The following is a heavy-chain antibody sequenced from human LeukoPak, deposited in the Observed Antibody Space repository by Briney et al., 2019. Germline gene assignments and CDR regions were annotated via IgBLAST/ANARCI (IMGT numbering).Heavy chain of an antibody. V-gene: IGHV4-39*07. Sequence: SETLSLTCSVSGGSISSNSYYWGWIRQPPGKGLEWIGSFYYSGSTYYKSSLKSRVTISVDTSKNQFSLKLSSVTAADTAVYYCARARSMSPHYYYYMDVWGKGTTVTVSS. CDR2: FYYSGST. CDR3: ARARSMSPHYYYYMDV. CDR1: GGSISSNSYY. J-gene: IGHJ6*03.